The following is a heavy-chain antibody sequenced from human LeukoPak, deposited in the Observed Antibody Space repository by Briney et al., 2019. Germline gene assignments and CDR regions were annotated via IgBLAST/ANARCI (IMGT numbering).Heavy chain of an antibody. J-gene: IGHJ6*04. CDR1: GGTFSSYA. CDR3: ASGPYYYYGMDV. V-gene: IGHV1-69*06. Sequence: SAKVSCKASGGTFSSYAISWVRQAPGQGLEWMGGIIPIFGTANYAQKFQGRVTITADKSTSTAYMELSSLRSEDTAVYYCASGPYYYYGMDVWGKGTTVTVSS. CDR2: IIPIFGTA.